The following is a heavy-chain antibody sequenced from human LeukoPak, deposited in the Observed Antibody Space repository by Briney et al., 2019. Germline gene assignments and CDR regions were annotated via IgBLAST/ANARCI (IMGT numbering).Heavy chain of an antibody. CDR2: ISSSGSTI. CDR1: GFTFSSYE. D-gene: IGHD3-10*01. CDR3: ARDSLWFGELFSGYYYYMDV. V-gene: IGHV3-48*03. Sequence: GGSLRLSCAASGFTFSSYEMNWVRQAPGKGLEGVSYISSSGSTIYYADSVKGRFTISRDNAKNSLYLQMNSLRAEDTAVYYCARDSLWFGELFSGYYYYMDVWGKGTTVTISS. J-gene: IGHJ6*03.